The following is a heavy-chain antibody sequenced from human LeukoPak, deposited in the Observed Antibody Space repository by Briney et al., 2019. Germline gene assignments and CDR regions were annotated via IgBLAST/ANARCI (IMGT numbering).Heavy chain of an antibody. V-gene: IGHV3-7*01. CDR3: VREAVLTGTDDAFDI. Sequence: GGSLRLSCAASGFTFSSYYMSWVRQAPGKGLEWVADINQDASDRFFVDSVKGRFTISRDDAKNPLYLQMNSLRAEDTAVYYCVREAVLTGTDDAFDIWGQGTVVTVSS. J-gene: IGHJ3*02. CDR1: GFTFSSYY. D-gene: IGHD3-9*01. CDR2: INQDASDR.